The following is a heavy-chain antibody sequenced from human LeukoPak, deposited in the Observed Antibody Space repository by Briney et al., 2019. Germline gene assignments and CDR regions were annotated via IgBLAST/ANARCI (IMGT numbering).Heavy chain of an antibody. J-gene: IGHJ6*03. CDR1: GGSISSYY. Sequence: SETLSLTCTVSGGSISSYYWSWIRQPAGKGLEWIGRIYTSGSTNYNPSLKSRVTMSVDTSKNQVSLKLSSVTAADTAVYYCAREVLTGYWVAYYYYYMDVWGKGTTVTISS. CDR3: AREVLTGYWVAYYYYYMDV. CDR2: IYTSGST. D-gene: IGHD3-9*01. V-gene: IGHV4-4*07.